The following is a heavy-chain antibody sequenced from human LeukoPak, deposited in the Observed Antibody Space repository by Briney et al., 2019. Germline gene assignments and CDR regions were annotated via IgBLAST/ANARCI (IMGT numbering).Heavy chain of an antibody. Sequence: SETLSLTCTVSGGSISSSSYYWGWIRQPPGKGLEWIGSIYYSGSTYYNPSLKSRVTISVDTSKNQFSLKLSSVTAADTAVYYCARDDGVAATGTFAFDYWGQGTLVTVSS. V-gene: IGHV4-39*07. J-gene: IGHJ4*02. D-gene: IGHD6-13*01. CDR2: IYYSGST. CDR1: GGSISSSSYY. CDR3: ARDDGVAATGTFAFDY.